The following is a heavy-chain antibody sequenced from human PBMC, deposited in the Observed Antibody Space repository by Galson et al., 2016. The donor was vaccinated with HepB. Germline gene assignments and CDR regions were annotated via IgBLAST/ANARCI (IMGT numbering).Heavy chain of an antibody. Sequence: SLRLSCATSGFNFSSYWMSWVRQAPGKGLEWVANIKVDESDMFRVESVRGRFIISRDNTKNSLHLRMDSLRVDDTAVYYCARFVEPDSSFDFWGQGTLVTVSS. J-gene: IGHJ4*02. D-gene: IGHD6-6*01. CDR2: IKVDESDM. V-gene: IGHV3-7*01. CDR3: ARFVEPDSSFDF. CDR1: GFNFSSYW.